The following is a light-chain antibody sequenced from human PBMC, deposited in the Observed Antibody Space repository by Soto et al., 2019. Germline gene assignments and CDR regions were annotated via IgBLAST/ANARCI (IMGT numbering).Light chain of an antibody. CDR1: RSLSSN. CDR2: GAS. J-gene: IGKJ1*01. V-gene: IGKV3-15*01. Sequence: EILLAQSPGTLSLPPGETGTLSCRASRSLSSNLAWYQQKPGQAPRLLIYGASTRATGIPARFSGSGSGTEFTLTISSLQSEDFAVYYCQQYNNWPRTFGQGTKVDI. CDR3: QQYNNWPRT.